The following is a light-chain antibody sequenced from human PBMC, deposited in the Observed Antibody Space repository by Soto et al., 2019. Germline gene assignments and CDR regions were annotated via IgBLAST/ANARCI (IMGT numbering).Light chain of an antibody. CDR2: DAS. V-gene: IGKV1-39*01. Sequence: DIQLTQSPSTLSASVGERVTITCRATQNISTFLNWYQQKPGKAPYLLLFDASSLQSGVPSRFSGSGSGADFTLTISSLQPEDFATYFCQQSYTTPRTFGQGTKVDIK. CDR3: QQSYTTPRT. CDR1: QNISTF. J-gene: IGKJ1*01.